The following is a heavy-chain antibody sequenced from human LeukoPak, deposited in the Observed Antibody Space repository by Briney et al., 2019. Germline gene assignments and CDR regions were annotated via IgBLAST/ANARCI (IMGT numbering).Heavy chain of an antibody. D-gene: IGHD3-22*01. CDR3: ARGWNYYDSNFDY. V-gene: IGHV4-34*01. CDR2: INHSGST. CDR1: GGSFSGYY. Sequence: PSETLSLTCAVYGGSFSGYYWSWIRQPPGEGLEWIGEINHSGSTNYNPSLKSRVTISVDTSKNQFSLKLSSVTAADTAVYYCARGWNYYDSNFDYWGQGTLVTVSS. J-gene: IGHJ4*02.